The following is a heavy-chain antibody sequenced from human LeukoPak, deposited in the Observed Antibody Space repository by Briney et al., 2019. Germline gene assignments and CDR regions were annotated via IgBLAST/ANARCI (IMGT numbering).Heavy chain of an antibody. V-gene: IGHV4-34*01. CDR3: ARGRLAGYRNWFDP. J-gene: IGHJ5*02. D-gene: IGHD3-3*02. Sequence: SETLSLTCAVYGGSFSGYYWSWIRQPPGKGLEWIGEINHSGSTNYNSSLKSRVTISIDTSKNQFSLKLSSVTAADTAVYYCARGRLAGYRNWFDPWGQGTLVTVSS. CDR2: INHSGST. CDR1: GGSFSGYY.